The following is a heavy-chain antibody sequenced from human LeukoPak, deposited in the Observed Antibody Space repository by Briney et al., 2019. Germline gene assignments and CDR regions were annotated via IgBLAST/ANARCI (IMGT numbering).Heavy chain of an antibody. CDR2: IGSSGTNR. D-gene: IGHD6-19*01. V-gene: IGHV3-48*03. CDR3: ALLAVASDFDY. CDR1: EFPFSVYE. Sequence: GGSLRLSCAVSEFPFSVYEMNWVRQAPGKGLEWVSNIGSSGTNRYYADSVKGRFAISRDNAKSSLYLQMNSLRVEDTAVYYCALLAVASDFDYWGQGALVTVSS. J-gene: IGHJ4*02.